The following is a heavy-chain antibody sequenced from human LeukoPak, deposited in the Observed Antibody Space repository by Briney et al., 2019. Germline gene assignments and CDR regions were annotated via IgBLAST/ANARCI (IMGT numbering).Heavy chain of an antibody. CDR1: GYTFTDYY. V-gene: IGHV1-2*02. Sequence: ASVKVSCKASGYTFTDYYMHWGRQAPGQGLEWMGWINPSSGGTNYAQTFQGRVTVTRDTSISTAYMDLSRLRSNDTAVYYCARAGVWDYSDSSGYHNAAFDIWGQGTMVTVSS. J-gene: IGHJ3*02. CDR3: ARAGVWDYSDSSGYHNAAFDI. D-gene: IGHD3-22*01. CDR2: INPSSGGT.